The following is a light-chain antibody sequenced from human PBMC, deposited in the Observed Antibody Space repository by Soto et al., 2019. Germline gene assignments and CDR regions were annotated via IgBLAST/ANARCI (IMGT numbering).Light chain of an antibody. CDR3: QQYETSPRT. V-gene: IGKV3-20*01. J-gene: IGKJ1*01. CDR1: QRASTY. CDR2: GAS. Sequence: EVVLTQSPATLSLSPGERATLSCRSRQRASTYLAWYQQKPGQAPRLVMYGASNRATDIPDRFTGSGSGTDFTLTISSLEPEDFAVYYCQQYETSPRTFGQGTRVEMK.